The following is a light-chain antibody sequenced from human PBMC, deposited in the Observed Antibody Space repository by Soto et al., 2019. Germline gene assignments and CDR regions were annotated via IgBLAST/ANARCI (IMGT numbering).Light chain of an antibody. J-gene: IGKJ3*01. CDR1: QSINRW. CDR3: QHSKT. CDR2: DVS. V-gene: IGKV1-5*01. Sequence: DIQMTQSPSTLSASVGDRVTLTCRATQSINRWLAWYQQKPGKAPNLLIYDVSNLKSGVPSRFSGGGSGTEFTLTISSLQPDDFATYYCQHSKTFGLGTKVDIK.